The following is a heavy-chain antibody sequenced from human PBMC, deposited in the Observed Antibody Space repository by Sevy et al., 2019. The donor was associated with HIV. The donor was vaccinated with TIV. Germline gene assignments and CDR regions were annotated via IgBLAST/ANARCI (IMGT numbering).Heavy chain of an antibody. D-gene: IGHD3-16*01. CDR2: IKQDGSEK. CDR3: ARDWGGSSDY. J-gene: IGHJ4*02. V-gene: IGHV3-7*01. CDR1: GFTFSTYY. Sequence: GGSLRLSCAASGFTFSTYYMTWARQSPGKGLEWVANIKQDGSEKYYVDSVKGRFTISRDNAKNSLYLQMNSLRAEDTAVYYCARDWGGSSDYRGQGTLVTVSS.